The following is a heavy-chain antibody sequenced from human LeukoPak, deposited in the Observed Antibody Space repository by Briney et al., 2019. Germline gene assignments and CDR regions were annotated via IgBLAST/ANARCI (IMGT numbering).Heavy chain of an antibody. CDR3: AKSIMITFGGVINWFDP. CDR1: GGSFSGYY. J-gene: IGHJ5*02. CDR2: INHSGST. D-gene: IGHD3-16*01. V-gene: IGHV4-34*01. Sequence: TTSETLSLTCAVYGGSFSGYYWSWIRQPPGKGLEWIGEINHSGSTNYNPSLKSRVTISVDTSKNQFSLKLSSVTAADTAVYYCAKSIMITFGGVINWFDPWGQGTLVTVSS.